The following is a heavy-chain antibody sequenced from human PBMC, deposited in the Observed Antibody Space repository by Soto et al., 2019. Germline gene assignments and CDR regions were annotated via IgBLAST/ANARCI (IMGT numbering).Heavy chain of an antibody. V-gene: IGHV3-23*01. CDR2: ISGSGFKK. CDR1: GFIFENFG. J-gene: IGHJ4*02. Sequence: GGSLRLSCAASGFIFENFGMSWVRQAPGKGLEWISSISGSGFKKYYADSVKGRFTISRDNSKNTLYLQMNSLRAEDTAVYYCAKDLAIFGVGNFDYWGQGTLVTVSS. CDR3: AKDLAIFGVGNFDY. D-gene: IGHD3-3*01.